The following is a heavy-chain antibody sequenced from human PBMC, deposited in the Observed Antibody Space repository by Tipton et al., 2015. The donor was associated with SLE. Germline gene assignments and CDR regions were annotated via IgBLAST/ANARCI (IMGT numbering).Heavy chain of an antibody. CDR3: IPRGYSGY. D-gene: IGHD5-12*01. J-gene: IGHJ4*02. Sequence: SLRLSCTVSWFTFTNPWMSWVRQSPGKGLEGVGRIKSKADGGTTDYVAPVTGRFTMSRADSKNTLYLQMNSLKTEDTAVYYCIPRGYSGYWGKGTLVTVSS. CDR2: IKSKADGGTT. V-gene: IGHV3-15*01. CDR1: WFTFTNPW.